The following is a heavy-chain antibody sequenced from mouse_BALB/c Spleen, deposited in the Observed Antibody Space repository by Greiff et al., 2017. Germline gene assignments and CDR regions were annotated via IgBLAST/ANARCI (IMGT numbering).Heavy chain of an antibody. CDR1: GFTFSSYA. CDR3: ARYYYGSSSFDY. CDR2: ISSGGST. V-gene: IGHV5-6-5*01. J-gene: IGHJ2*01. D-gene: IGHD1-1*01. Sequence: EVKLEESGGGLVKPGGSLKLSCAASGFTFSSYAMSWVRQTPEKRLEWVASISSGGSTYYPDSVKGRFTISRDNARNILYLQMSSLRSEDTAMYYCARYYYGSSSFDYWGQGTTLTVSS.